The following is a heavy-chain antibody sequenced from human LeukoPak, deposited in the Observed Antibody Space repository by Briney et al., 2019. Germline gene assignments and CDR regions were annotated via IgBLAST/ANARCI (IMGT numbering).Heavy chain of an antibody. CDR3: ARITGGIRAFDY. CDR1: GFTFRNYA. J-gene: IGHJ4*02. Sequence: GGSLRLSCAASGFTFRNYAMSWVRQAPGKGLEWVSVISGSGGSTHYADSVKGRFTISRENSKNTLYLQMNSLRAEDTAVYYCARITGGIRAFDYWGQGTLVTVSS. CDR2: ISGSGGST. D-gene: IGHD1-14*01. V-gene: IGHV3-23*01.